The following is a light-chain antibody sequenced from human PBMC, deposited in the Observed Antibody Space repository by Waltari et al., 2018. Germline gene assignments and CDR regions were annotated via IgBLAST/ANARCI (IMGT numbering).Light chain of an antibody. Sequence: EIMLTLSPGPLSMSPGERATLYCRASQSISKYLAWYQQKPGQAPRLLIYDEAIRATGIPDRFSGSGYGTDFSLTISRLEPEDYAVYYCQKYGSLPATFGRGTKVEIK. CDR1: QSISKY. CDR3: QKYGSLPAT. J-gene: IGKJ1*01. CDR2: DEA. V-gene: IGKV3-20*01.